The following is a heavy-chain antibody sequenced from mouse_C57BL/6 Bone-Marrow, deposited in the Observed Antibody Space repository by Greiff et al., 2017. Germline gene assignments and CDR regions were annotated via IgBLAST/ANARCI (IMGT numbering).Heavy chain of an antibody. J-gene: IGHJ1*03. V-gene: IGHV1-50*01. CDR2: IDPSDSYT. Sequence: QVQLQQPGAELVKPGASVKLSCKASGYTFTSYWMQWVKQRPGQGLEWIGEIDPSDSYTNYNQKFKGKATLTVDTSSSTAYMQLSSLTYEDAAVYDCARRDLLHVWGTGTTVTVAS. CDR1: GYTFTSYW. CDR3: ARRDLLHV. D-gene: IGHD1-1*01.